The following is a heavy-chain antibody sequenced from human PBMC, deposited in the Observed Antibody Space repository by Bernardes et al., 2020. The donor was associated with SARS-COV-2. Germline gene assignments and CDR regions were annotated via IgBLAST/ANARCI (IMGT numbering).Heavy chain of an antibody. V-gene: IGHV3-74*01. D-gene: IGHD2-15*01. J-gene: IGHJ4*02. CDR1: GFTFSSYW. CDR3: ARDLSGGSFDC. CDR2: INTDGSST. Sequence: GGSLRLSCAASGFTFSSYWMHWVRQSPGKGLVWVSRINTDGSSTTYADSVKGRFTISRDNAKNTLYLQMNSLRAEDTAVYYCARDLSGGSFDCWGQGTLVTVSS.